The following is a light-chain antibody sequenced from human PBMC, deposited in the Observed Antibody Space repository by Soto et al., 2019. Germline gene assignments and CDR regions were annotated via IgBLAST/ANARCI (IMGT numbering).Light chain of an antibody. CDR1: QSLVYRDGNTY. V-gene: IGKV2-30*01. CDR2: KVS. J-gene: IGKJ5*01. CDR3: MQGTHWPPL. Sequence: DVVMTQSPLSLPVTLGQPASISCRSSQSLVYRDGNTYLNWFQQRPGQSPRRLIYKVSNRDSGVPDRFSGSGSGTDFTLKISRVEAEDVGVYYCMQGTHWPPLLGQGTRLEIK.